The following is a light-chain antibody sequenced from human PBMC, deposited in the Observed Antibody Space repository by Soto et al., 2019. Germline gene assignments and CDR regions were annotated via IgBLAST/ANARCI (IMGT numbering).Light chain of an antibody. CDR3: QQYNTYSFVT. CDR1: QSIGSW. J-gene: IGKJ1*01. CDR2: KAS. V-gene: IGKV1-5*03. Sequence: DIQMTQSPSTLSASVGDRVTITCRASQSIGSWLAWYQQKPGTAPKVLIFKASTLQSGVPSRFSGSGSGTEFTLTISSLQPDDFAIYYCQQYNTYSFVTFGQGTKVDIK.